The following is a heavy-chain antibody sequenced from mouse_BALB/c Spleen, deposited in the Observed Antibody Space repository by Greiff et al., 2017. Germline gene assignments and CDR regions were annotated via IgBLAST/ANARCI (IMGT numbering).Heavy chain of an antibody. CDR1: GFTFSSYA. Sequence: VQGVESGGGLVKPGGSLKLSCAASGFTFSSYAMSWVRQSPETRLEWVAEISSGGSYTYYPYTVTGRFTISRDNAKNTLYLEMSSLRSEDTAMYYCATYGYGVDYWGQGTSVTVSS. CDR3: ATYGYGVDY. V-gene: IGHV5-9-4*01. J-gene: IGHJ4*01. CDR2: ISSGGSYT. D-gene: IGHD2-2*01.